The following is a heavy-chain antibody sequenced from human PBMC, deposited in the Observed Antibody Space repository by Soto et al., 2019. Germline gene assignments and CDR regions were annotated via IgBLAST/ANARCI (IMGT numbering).Heavy chain of an antibody. J-gene: IGHJ5*02. CDR2: INHSGST. D-gene: IGHD4-4*01. V-gene: IGHV4-34*01. CDR1: GGSFIGYY. CDR3: ARQSENNYDDWFDP. Sequence: PAETLSLTCAVYGGSFIGYYCIWIGQPPGKGLEWIGEINHSGSTNYNPSLKSRVTISVDTSKNQFSLKLSSVTAADTAVYYCARQSENNYDDWFDPWGQGTLVTVSS.